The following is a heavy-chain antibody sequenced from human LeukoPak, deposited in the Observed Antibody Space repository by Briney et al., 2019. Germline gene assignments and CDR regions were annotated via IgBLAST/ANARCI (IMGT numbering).Heavy chain of an antibody. CDR3: AKGTYYYGSTESTGSWYFDL. CDR1: GFTFSSYG. D-gene: IGHD3-10*01. V-gene: IGHV3-30*18. Sequence: GRSLRLSCAASGFTFSSYGMHWVRQAPGKGLKWVAVISYDGSNKYYADSVKGRFTVSRDNSKNTLYLQMNSLRAEDTAVYYCAKGTYYYGSTESTGSWYFDLWGRGTLVTVSS. J-gene: IGHJ2*01. CDR2: ISYDGSNK.